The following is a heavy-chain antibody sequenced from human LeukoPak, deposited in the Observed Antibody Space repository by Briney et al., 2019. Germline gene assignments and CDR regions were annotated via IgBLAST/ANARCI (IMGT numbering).Heavy chain of an antibody. D-gene: IGHD2-2*01. J-gene: IGHJ4*02. CDR1: GYTFTSYG. Sequence: GASVKVSCKASGYTFTSYGISWVRQAPGQGLEWMGWISAYNGNTYYAQSLQGRLTMTTDTSTSTAYMDLRSLRSDDTAVYYCATGGGFCGSMTCFHVYWGQGTLVTVSS. V-gene: IGHV1-18*01. CDR2: ISAYNGNT. CDR3: ATGGGFCGSMTCFHVY.